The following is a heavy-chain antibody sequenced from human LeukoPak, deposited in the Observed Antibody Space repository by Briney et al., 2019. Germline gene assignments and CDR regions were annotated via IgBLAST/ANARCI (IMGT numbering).Heavy chain of an antibody. CDR3: ARGGKSSWYVKY. CDR2: INHSGST. J-gene: IGHJ4*02. Sequence: SETLSLTCTVSGGSISSYYWSWIRQPPGKGLEWIGEINHSGSTNYNPSLKSRVTISVDTSKNQFSLKLSSVTAADTAVYYCARGGKSSWYVKYWGQGTLVTVSS. V-gene: IGHV4-34*01. CDR1: GGSISSYY. D-gene: IGHD6-13*01.